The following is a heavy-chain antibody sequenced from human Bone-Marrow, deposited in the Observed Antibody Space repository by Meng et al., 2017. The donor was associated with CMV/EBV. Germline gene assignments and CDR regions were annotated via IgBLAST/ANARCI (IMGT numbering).Heavy chain of an antibody. CDR3: ARETRPTAFDY. CDR1: GFTFSSYS. D-gene: IGHD4-23*01. V-gene: IGHV3-21*01. CDR2: ISSSSSYI. J-gene: IGHJ4*02. Sequence: GGSLRLSCAASGFTFSSYSMNWVRQAPGKGLEWVSSISSSSSYIYYADSVKGRFTISRDNAKNSLYLQMNSLRAEDTAVYYCARETRPTAFDYWGQGTLVTVSS.